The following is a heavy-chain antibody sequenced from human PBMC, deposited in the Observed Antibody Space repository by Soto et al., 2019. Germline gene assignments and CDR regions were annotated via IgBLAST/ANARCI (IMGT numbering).Heavy chain of an antibody. CDR3: AKDRRAGGNSAFYFDF. CDR1: GFTFRLYS. CDR2: ISATGGGT. J-gene: IGHJ4*02. Sequence: GSLRLSCAASGFTFRLYSLNWVRRAPGKGLEWVSLISATGGGTYYADSVKGRFTISRDNSHNTLYLQVHSLTAEDTAVYYCAKDRRAGGNSAFYFDFWGQGAQVTVSS. D-gene: IGHD3-16*01. V-gene: IGHV3-23*01.